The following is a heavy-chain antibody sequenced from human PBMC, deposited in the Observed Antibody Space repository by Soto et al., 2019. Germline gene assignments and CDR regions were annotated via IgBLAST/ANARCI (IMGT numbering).Heavy chain of an antibody. J-gene: IGHJ6*02. CDR3: ARGFFIVPPANYYYYGMDV. CDR1: GGSVSSGSYY. V-gene: IGHV4-61*01. D-gene: IGHD2-2*01. Sequence: SETLSLTCTVSGGSVSSGSYYWSWIRQPPGKGLEWIGYIYYSGSTNYNPSLKSRLTISVDTSTTTAYMELRSLRSDDTAVYYCARGFFIVPPANYYYYGMDVWGQGTTVTVSS. CDR2: IYYSGST.